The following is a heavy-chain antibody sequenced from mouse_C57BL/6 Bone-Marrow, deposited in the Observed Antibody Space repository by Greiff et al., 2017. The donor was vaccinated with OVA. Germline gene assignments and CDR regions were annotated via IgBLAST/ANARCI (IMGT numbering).Heavy chain of an antibody. D-gene: IGHD1-2*01. CDR1: GYTFTDYE. CDR2: IDPETGGT. CDR3: TRSLLMAYAIDY. Sequence: QVQLQQSGAGLVRPGASVTLSCTASGYTFTDYEMHWVKQTPVHGLEWIGAIDPETGGTAYNQKVKGQATLTADKSSSTAYMELRSLTSEDSAVYYCTRSLLMAYAIDYWGQGTSLTVSS. J-gene: IGHJ4*01. V-gene: IGHV1-15*01.